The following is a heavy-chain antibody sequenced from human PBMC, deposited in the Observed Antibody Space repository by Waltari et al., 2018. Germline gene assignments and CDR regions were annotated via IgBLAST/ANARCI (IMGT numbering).Heavy chain of an antibody. CDR1: GGTFSSYA. CDR3: ARENSIAAAGISAVDY. V-gene: IGHV1-69*04. Sequence: QVQLVQSGAEVKKPGSSVKVSCKASGGTFSSYAISWVRQAPGQGLEWMGRIIPILGIANYAQKFQGRVTITADKSTSTAYMELSSLRSEDTAVYYCARENSIAAAGISAVDYWGQGTLVTVSS. D-gene: IGHD6-13*01. J-gene: IGHJ4*02. CDR2: IIPILGIA.